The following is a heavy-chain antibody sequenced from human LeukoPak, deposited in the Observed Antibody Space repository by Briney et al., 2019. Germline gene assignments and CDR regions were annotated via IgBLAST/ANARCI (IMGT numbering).Heavy chain of an antibody. CDR1: GGSISPYY. Sequence: SETLSLTCTLSGGSISPYYWSWIRQPPGKGLEWIGYVYYSGSTNYNPSLKSRVTISVDTSKSQFSLKLTSVTAADTAVYYCARGGGSGRGNWFDPWGQGSLVIVSS. J-gene: IGHJ5*02. D-gene: IGHD3-10*01. V-gene: IGHV4-59*01. CDR3: ARGGGSGRGNWFDP. CDR2: VYYSGST.